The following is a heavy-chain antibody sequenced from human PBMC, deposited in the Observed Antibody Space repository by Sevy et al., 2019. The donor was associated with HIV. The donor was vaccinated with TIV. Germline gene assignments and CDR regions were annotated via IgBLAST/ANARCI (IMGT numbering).Heavy chain of an antibody. CDR2: ISNSGSTI. J-gene: IGHJ4*02. V-gene: IGHV3-48*03. CDR3: TKDEAYTVATSYYFDY. D-gene: IGHD5-12*01. Sequence: GGSLRLSCTASGFTFSSYEMNWVRQAPGKGLEWVSYISNSGSTIHYSDSVKGRFTISRDNSKNSLYLQMNSLRAEDTAVYYCTKDEAYTVATSYYFDYWGQGTLVTVSS. CDR1: GFTFSSYE.